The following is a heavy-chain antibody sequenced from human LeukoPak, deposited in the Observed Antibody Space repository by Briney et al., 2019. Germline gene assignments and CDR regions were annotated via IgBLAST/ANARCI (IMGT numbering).Heavy chain of an antibody. Sequence: GGSLRLSCAASGFNFSSYSMNWLRLTPGKGLEWVSSISGNSRYIYYGDSVKGRFTVSRDNAKNSLFLQMNGLRAEDTAVYFCARDRYGAGSYSEYWGQGTQVTVSS. J-gene: IGHJ4*01. V-gene: IGHV3-21*01. CDR2: ISGNSRYI. CDR1: GFNFSSYS. CDR3: ARDRYGAGSYSEY. D-gene: IGHD3-10*01.